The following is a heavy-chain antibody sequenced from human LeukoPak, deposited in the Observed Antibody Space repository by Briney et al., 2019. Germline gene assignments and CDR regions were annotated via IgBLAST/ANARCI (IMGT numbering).Heavy chain of an antibody. D-gene: IGHD3-16*01. Sequence: PSETLSLTCTVSGGSISSYYWSWIRQPPGKGLEWIGYIYYSGSTNYNPSLKSRVTISVDTSKNQFSLKLSSVTAADTAVYYCARVKDPGGYYYYYYMDVWGKGTTVTTSS. CDR3: ARVKDPGGYYYYYYMDV. CDR1: GGSISSYY. J-gene: IGHJ6*03. CDR2: IYYSGST. V-gene: IGHV4-59*01.